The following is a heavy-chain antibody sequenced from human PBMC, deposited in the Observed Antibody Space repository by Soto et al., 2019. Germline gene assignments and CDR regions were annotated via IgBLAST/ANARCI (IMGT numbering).Heavy chain of an antibody. Sequence: EVQLVESGGGLVQPGGSLRLSCAPSGFTFSSYEMNWVRQAPGKGLEWVSYISSSGRTIYYADSVKGRFTISRDNAKNSLYLQMNSLRAEDTAVYYCARSGYNWNDGARGYFDYWGQGTLVTVSS. CDR1: GFTFSSYE. J-gene: IGHJ4*02. D-gene: IGHD1-20*01. CDR2: ISSSGRTI. CDR3: ARSGYNWNDGARGYFDY. V-gene: IGHV3-48*03.